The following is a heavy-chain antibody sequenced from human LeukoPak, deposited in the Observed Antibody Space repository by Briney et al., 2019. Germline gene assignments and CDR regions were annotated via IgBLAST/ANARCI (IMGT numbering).Heavy chain of an antibody. V-gene: IGHV3-30*02. Sequence: GGSLRLSCAASGFTSSTFGMHWVRQAPGKGLEWVAFIRYDESNKYYADSVKGRFTVSRDNSKNTLYLQMNSLRPEDTAVYYCAKDYGCSSTSCYLFDYWGQGTLVTVSS. CDR1: GFTSSTFG. D-gene: IGHD2-2*01. CDR2: IRYDESNK. J-gene: IGHJ4*02. CDR3: AKDYGCSSTSCYLFDY.